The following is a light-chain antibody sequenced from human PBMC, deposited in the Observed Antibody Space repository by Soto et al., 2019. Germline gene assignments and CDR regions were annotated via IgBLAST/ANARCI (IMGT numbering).Light chain of an antibody. V-gene: IGLV2-14*01. Sequence: QSALTQSASVSGSPGQSITISCTGTSSDLGNYNFVSWFQQHPGKAPKLVIYEVSNRPSGVSSRFSGSKSGNTASLTISGLQAEDEADYYCNSFTTSNTYVFGNGTKV. J-gene: IGLJ1*01. CDR1: SSDLGNYNF. CDR2: EVS. CDR3: NSFTTSNTYV.